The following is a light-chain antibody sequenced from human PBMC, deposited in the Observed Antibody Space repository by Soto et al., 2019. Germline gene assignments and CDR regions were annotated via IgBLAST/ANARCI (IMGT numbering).Light chain of an antibody. CDR2: GTS. J-gene: IGKJ1*01. Sequence: QMTQSSSSLSASVGDRVTLTCLASQSISSSLNWYQQKPGKAPELLIYGTSNLHSGVPSRFSGSGSGTDFTLTISSLEPEDFAVYYCQQRSNWPRTFGQGTKVDIK. V-gene: IGKV1-39*01. CDR3: QQRSNWPRT. CDR1: QSISSS.